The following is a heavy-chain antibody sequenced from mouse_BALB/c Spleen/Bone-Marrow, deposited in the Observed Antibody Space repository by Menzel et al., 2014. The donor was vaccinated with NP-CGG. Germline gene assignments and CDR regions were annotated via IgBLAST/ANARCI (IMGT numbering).Heavy chain of an antibody. D-gene: IGHD1-1*01. CDR2: INPSTGYT. CDR3: ARQITTVDYAMDY. V-gene: IGHV1-7*01. J-gene: IGHJ4*01. CDR1: GYTFTSYW. Sequence: VKLVESGAELAKPGASVKMSCKASGYTFTSYWMHWVKQRPGQGLEWIGYINPSTGYTEYNQKFKDKATLTADKSSSTAYMQLSSLTSEDSAVYYCARQITTVDYAMDYWGRGTSVTVSS.